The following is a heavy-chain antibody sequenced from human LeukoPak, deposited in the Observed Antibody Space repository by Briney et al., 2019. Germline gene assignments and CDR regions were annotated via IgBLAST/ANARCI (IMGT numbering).Heavy chain of an antibody. CDR2: ISGSGGST. D-gene: IGHD6-13*01. V-gene: IGHV3-23*01. Sequence: GGSLRLSCAASGFTFSSYAMSWVRHAPGKGLEWVSGISGSGGSTYYADSVKGRFTISRDNSKNTLYLQMNSLRAEDTALYYCAKDFTSSSLHSGVDYWGQGTLVTVSS. J-gene: IGHJ4*02. CDR3: AKDFTSSSLHSGVDY. CDR1: GFTFSSYA.